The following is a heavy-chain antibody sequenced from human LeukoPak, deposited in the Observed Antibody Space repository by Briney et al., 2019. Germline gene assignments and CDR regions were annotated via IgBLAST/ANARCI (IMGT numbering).Heavy chain of an antibody. CDR1: GYTFTSYG. CDR3: ARSPHVLRFLDSPLGNWFDP. Sequence: VASVKVSCKASGYTFTSYGISWVRQAPGQGLEWMGWISAYNGNTNYAQKLQGRVTMTTDTSTSTAYMELRSLRSDDTAVYYCARSPHVLRFLDSPLGNWFDPWGQGTLVTVSS. V-gene: IGHV1-18*01. CDR2: ISAYNGNT. J-gene: IGHJ5*02. D-gene: IGHD3-3*01.